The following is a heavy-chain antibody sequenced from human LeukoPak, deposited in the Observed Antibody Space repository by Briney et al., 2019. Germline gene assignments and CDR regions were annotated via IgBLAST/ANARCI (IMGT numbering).Heavy chain of an antibody. CDR2: IYYSGST. V-gene: IGHV4-59*01. D-gene: IGHD2-2*01. Sequence: PSETLSLTCTVSGGSISGYYWSWIRQPPGKGLGWNGYIYYSGSTNYNPSLKSRVTISVDTSKNQFSLKLSSVTAADTAVYYCARDTVVPAAMTYYYYGMDVWGKGTTVTVSS. CDR3: ARDTVVPAAMTYYYYGMDV. CDR1: GGSISGYY. J-gene: IGHJ6*04.